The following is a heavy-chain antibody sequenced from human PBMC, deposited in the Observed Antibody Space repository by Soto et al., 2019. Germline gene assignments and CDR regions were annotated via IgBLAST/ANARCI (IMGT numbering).Heavy chain of an antibody. CDR3: ARCIAAAGTISGDWFDP. V-gene: IGHV4-30-4*01. D-gene: IGHD6-13*01. CDR1: GGSISSGDYY. CDR2: IYYSGST. Sequence: QVQLQESGPGLVKPSQTLSLTCTVSGGSISSGDYYWSWIRQPPGKGLEWIGYIYYSGSTYYNPSLKSRVTISVDTSKNQFSLKLSSVTAADTAVYYCARCIAAAGTISGDWFDPWGQGTLVTVSS. J-gene: IGHJ5*02.